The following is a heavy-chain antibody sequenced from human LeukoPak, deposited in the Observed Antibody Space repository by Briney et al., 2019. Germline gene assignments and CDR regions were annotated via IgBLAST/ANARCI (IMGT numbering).Heavy chain of an antibody. D-gene: IGHD3-10*01. Sequence: PGKSLRLSCVASRFTFSSYAFHWVRQAPGKGLEWVAAISHDGSNKYYGDSVKGRFSISRDNSKNTLYLQMNSLRPEDTSVYYCTRDIRGLLRGMDVWGLGTTVTVSS. CDR2: ISHDGSNK. CDR1: RFTFSSYA. CDR3: TRDIRGLLRGMDV. J-gene: IGHJ6*02. V-gene: IGHV3-30*04.